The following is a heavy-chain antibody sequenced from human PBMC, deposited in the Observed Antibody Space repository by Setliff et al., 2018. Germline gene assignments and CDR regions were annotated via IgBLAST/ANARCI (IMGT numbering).Heavy chain of an antibody. D-gene: IGHD3-22*01. Sequence: ASVKVSCKASGYTFTGYYMHWVRQAPGQGLEWMGRINPNSGGTNYAQKFQGRVTMTRVTSISTAYMELSRLRSDDTAVYYCARSYYYDSSAANWFDPWGQGTLVTVSS. CDR3: ARSYYYDSSAANWFDP. J-gene: IGHJ5*02. CDR1: GYTFTGYY. V-gene: IGHV1-2*06. CDR2: INPNSGGT.